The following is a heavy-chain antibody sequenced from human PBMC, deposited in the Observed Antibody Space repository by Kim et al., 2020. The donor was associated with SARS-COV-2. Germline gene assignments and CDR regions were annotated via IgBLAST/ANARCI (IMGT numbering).Heavy chain of an antibody. CDR3: ARVSRVGASTFYFDY. CDR2: IKPKSGGT. Sequence: ASVKVSCKTSGFAFIDSYIHWVRQARGQGLEWMGWIKPKSGGTDYEQKFQGRVTMTRDTSISIAYLELSRLTSDDTAVYYCARVSRVGASTFYFDYWGQG. D-gene: IGHD1-26*01. V-gene: IGHV1-2*02. CDR1: GFAFIDSY. J-gene: IGHJ4*02.